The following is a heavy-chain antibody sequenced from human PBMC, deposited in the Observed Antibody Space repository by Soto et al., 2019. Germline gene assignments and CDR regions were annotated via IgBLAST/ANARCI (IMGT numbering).Heavy chain of an antibody. Sequence: GGSLRLSCEASGFTFSVYAMTWVRQAPGKGLDWASSTGIHGDGYYAESVKGRFTISRDDSKSTLFLQMDSLRAEDTAVYYCAKDRINGNSVWDPFDVWGQGTMVTVSS. CDR1: GFTFSVYA. J-gene: IGHJ3*01. CDR3: AKDRINGNSVWDPFDV. V-gene: IGHV3-23*01. D-gene: IGHD2-8*01. CDR2: TGIHGDG.